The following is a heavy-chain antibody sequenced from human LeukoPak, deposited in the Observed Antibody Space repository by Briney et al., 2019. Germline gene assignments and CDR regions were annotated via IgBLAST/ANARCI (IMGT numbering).Heavy chain of an antibody. CDR2: ISGSGGST. CDR1: GFTFSSYA. D-gene: IGHD6-6*01. V-gene: IGHV3-23*01. CDR3: ASPPRRSSGY. Sequence: GGSLRLSCAASGFTFSSYAMSWVRQAPGKGLEWVSAISGSGGSTYYADSVKGRFIISRDNSKNTLYLQMNSLRAEDTAVYYCASPPRRSSGYWGQGTLVTVSS. J-gene: IGHJ4*02.